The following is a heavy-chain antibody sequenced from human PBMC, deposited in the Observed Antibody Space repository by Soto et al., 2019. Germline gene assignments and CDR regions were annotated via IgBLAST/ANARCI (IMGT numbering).Heavy chain of an antibody. V-gene: IGHV3-23*01. J-gene: IGHJ4*02. D-gene: IGHD3-16*02. CDR1: GFTFSSYA. Sequence: GGSLRLSCAASGFTFSSYAMSWVRQAPGKGLEWVSAISGSGGSTYYADSVKGRFTISRDNSKNTLYLQMNSLRAEDTAVYYCAKIGHLGELSLPRFDYWGQGTLVTVSS. CDR3: AKIGHLGELSLPRFDY. CDR2: ISGSGGST.